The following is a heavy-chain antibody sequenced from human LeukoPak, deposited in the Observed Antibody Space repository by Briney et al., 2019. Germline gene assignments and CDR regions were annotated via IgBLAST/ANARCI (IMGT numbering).Heavy chain of an antibody. J-gene: IGHJ4*02. D-gene: IGHD2-2*01. CDR3: AKQPNHAVVGPCDY. Sequence: GGSLRLSCAASGFTFSSYAMSWVRQAPGKGLEWVSAISGSGGSTYYADSVKGRFTISRDNSKNTLYLQMNSLRAEDTAVYYCAKQPNHAVVGPCDYWGQGTLVTVSS. CDR1: GFTFSSYA. CDR2: ISGSGGST. V-gene: IGHV3-23*01.